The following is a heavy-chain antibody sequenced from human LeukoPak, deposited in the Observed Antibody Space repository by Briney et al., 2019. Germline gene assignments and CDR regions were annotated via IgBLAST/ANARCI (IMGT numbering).Heavy chain of an antibody. CDR2: ITTSGGST. V-gene: IGHV3-23*01. CDR1: GFTFSSYA. D-gene: IGHD3-10*01. Sequence: GGSLRLSCAASGFTFSSYALTWVRQAPGKGLEWVSAITTSGGSTHYADSVKGRFTISRDNSKNTLYLQMNSLRAEDPAVYYCAKEYGSGSYYYDYWGQGTLVTVSS. CDR3: AKEYGSGSYYYDY. J-gene: IGHJ4*02.